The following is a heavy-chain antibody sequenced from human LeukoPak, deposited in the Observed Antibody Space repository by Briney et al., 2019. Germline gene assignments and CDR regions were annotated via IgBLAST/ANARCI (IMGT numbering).Heavy chain of an antibody. V-gene: IGHV1-69*05. J-gene: IGHJ4*02. D-gene: IGHD6-13*01. CDR3: ARGIAAEEAYFDY. Sequence: ASVKVSCKASGGTFSSCAISWVRQAPGQGLEWMGGIIPIFGTANYAQKFQGRVTITTDESTSTAYMELSSLRSEDTAVYYCARGIAAEEAYFDYWGQGTLVTVSS. CDR1: GGTFSSCA. CDR2: IIPIFGTA.